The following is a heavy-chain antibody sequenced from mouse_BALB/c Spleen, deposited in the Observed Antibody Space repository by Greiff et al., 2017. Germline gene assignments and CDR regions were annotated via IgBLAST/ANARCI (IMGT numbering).Heavy chain of an antibody. CDR1: GFNIKDTY. CDR3: ATDWDGFDY. D-gene: IGHD4-1*01. J-gene: IGHJ2*01. Sequence: EVQRVESGAELVKPGASVKLSCTASGFNIKDTYMHWVKQRPEQGLEWIGRIDPANGNTKYDPKFQGKATITADTSSNTAYLQLSSLTSEDTAVYYCATDWDGFDYWGQGTTLTVSS. CDR2: IDPANGNT. V-gene: IGHV14-3*02.